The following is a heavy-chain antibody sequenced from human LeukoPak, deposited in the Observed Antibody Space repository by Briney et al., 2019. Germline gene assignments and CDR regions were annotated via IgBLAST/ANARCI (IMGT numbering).Heavy chain of an antibody. CDR1: GFTFSAYA. CDR2: ISASGGST. J-gene: IGHJ5*02. Sequence: GGSLRLSCAASGFTFSAYAMTWVRQAPGKGLEWVSVISASGGSTYYADSVKGRFTISRDNSKNTLYLQMNSLRAEDTAVYYCAQYSAAAGSYFDPWGQGTLVTVSS. V-gene: IGHV3-23*01. CDR3: AQYSAAAGSYFDP. D-gene: IGHD6-13*01.